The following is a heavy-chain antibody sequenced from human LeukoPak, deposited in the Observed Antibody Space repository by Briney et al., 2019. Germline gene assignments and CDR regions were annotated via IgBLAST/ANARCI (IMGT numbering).Heavy chain of an antibody. Sequence: KPSETLSLTCTVSGGSISSSSYFWGWIRQPPGKGLEGIGCIYYSGRTYYNPSPKSRVTISVDTSKNRFSLKLSSVTAADTAVYYCARRVYGGKMHRWFDPWGQGTLVTVSS. CDR2: IYYSGRT. CDR1: GGSISSSSYF. D-gene: IGHD4-23*01. V-gene: IGHV4-39*01. J-gene: IGHJ5*02. CDR3: ARRVYGGKMHRWFDP.